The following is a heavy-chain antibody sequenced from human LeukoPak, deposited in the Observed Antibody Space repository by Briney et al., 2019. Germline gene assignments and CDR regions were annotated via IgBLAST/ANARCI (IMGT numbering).Heavy chain of an antibody. V-gene: IGHV4-39*07. CDR2: IYYSGST. CDR3: ARARVVFDY. D-gene: IGHD2-15*01. J-gene: IGHJ4*02. CDR1: GGSISSSSYY. Sequence: SETLSLTCTVSGGSISSSSYYWGWIRQPPGKGLEWIGSIYYSGSTYYNPSLKSRVTISVDTSKNQFSLKLSSVTAADTAVYYCARARVVFDYWGQGTLVTVSS.